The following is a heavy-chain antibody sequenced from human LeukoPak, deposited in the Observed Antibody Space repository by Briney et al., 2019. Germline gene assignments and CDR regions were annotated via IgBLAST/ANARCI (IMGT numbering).Heavy chain of an antibody. D-gene: IGHD2-2*01. CDR1: ADIFIKYW. Sequence: GESLKISCKGSADIFIKYWIGWLRQMPGKGLEWMGIIYPADSDTRYRPSFQGQVTISVDKSISTDYLQWSSLKASDTAMYYCARPRYRRTTSCSPSPYWGQGTLVTVSS. CDR2: IYPADSDT. J-gene: IGHJ4*02. CDR3: ARPRYRRTTSCSPSPY. V-gene: IGHV5-51*01.